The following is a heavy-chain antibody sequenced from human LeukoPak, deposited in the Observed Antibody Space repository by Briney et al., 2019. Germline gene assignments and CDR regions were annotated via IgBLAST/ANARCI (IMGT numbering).Heavy chain of an antibody. Sequence: ASVKVSCKASGHTFTSYAISWVRQAPGQGLEWMGWISAYSGNTNYAQKLQGRVTMTTDTSTSTAYMELRSLRSDDTAVYYCARDPLLGIAARSYYYYYMDVWGKGTTVTVSS. J-gene: IGHJ6*03. CDR3: ARDPLLGIAARSYYYYYMDV. CDR2: ISAYSGNT. D-gene: IGHD6-6*01. V-gene: IGHV1-18*01. CDR1: GHTFTSYA.